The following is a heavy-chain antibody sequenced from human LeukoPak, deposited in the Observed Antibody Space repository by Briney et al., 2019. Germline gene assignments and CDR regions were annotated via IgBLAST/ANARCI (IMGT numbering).Heavy chain of an antibody. CDR2: IYYSGST. CDR1: GGSISSYY. V-gene: IGHV4-59*06. J-gene: IGHJ4*02. CDR3: ARRRLPDY. Sequence: SETLSLTCAVSGGSISSYYWSWIRQPPGKGLEWIGYIYYSGSTYYNPSLKSRVTISVDTSKNQFSLKLSSVTAAGTAVYYCARRRLPDYWGQGTLVTVSS.